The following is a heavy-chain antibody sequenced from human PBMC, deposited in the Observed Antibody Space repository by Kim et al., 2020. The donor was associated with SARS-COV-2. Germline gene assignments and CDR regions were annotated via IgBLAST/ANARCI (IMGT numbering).Heavy chain of an antibody. CDR3: ARVGGAYYYDSSGYRGMDV. CDR2: IIPILGIA. CDR1: GGTFSSYT. D-gene: IGHD3-22*01. J-gene: IGHJ6*02. Sequence: SVKVSCKASGGTFSSYTISWVRQAPGQGLEWMGRIIPILGIANYAQKFQGRVTITADKSTSTAYMELSSLRSEDTAVYYCARVGGAYYYDSSGYRGMDVWGQGTTVTVSS. V-gene: IGHV1-69*02.